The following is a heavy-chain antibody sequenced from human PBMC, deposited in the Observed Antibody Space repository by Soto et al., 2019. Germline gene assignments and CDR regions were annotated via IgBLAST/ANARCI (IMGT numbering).Heavy chain of an antibody. CDR2: ISYSGSTI. D-gene: IGHD3-3*01. Sequence: QVQLVESGGGLVKPGGSLRLSCTASGFTFSDYYMSWIRQAPGKGLEWVSYISYSGSTIYYADSVKGRFTISRDNAKNSLYLQTKSLRAEDTAVYYCARVGDSITIFGVVIPNWFDPWGQGTLVTVSS. CDR3: ARVGDSITIFGVVIPNWFDP. CDR1: GFTFSDYY. V-gene: IGHV3-11*01. J-gene: IGHJ5*02.